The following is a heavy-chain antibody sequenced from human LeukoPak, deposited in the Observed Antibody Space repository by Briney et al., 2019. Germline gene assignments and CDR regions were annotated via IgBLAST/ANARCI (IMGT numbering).Heavy chain of an antibody. CDR3: ARLIYYNDTSASLGY. D-gene: IGHD3-22*01. CDR1: GFTFSSYS. J-gene: IGHJ4*02. CDR2: ISSNGGTT. Sequence: PGGSLRLSCAASGFTFSSYSMNWVRQAPGKGLEYVSAISSNGGTTRYANSVKGRFTISRDNSENTLYLQMGSLRAEDMAVYFCARLIYYNDTSASLGYWGQGTLVTVSS. V-gene: IGHV3-64*01.